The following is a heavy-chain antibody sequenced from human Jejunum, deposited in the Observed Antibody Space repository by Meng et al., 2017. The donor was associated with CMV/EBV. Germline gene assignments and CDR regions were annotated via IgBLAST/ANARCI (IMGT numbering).Heavy chain of an antibody. CDR3: AKEGVGGHFDY. CDR1: GFTLSSYG. J-gene: IGHJ4*02. D-gene: IGHD2-8*01. Sequence: GESLKISCAASGFTLSSYGIHWVRQAPGKGLEWVTYADSVKGQFTISRDISKNTLFLQMNSLRAEDTAVYYCAKEGVGGHFDYWGQGTLVTVSS. V-gene: IGHV3-30*02.